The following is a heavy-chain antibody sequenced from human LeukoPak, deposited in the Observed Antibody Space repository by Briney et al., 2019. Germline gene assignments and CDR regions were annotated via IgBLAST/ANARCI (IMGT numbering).Heavy chain of an antibody. CDR3: ARRRYSSYYYYYGMDV. J-gene: IGHJ6*02. Sequence: GESLQISCKGSGYSFTSYWIGWVRQMPGKGLEWMGIIYPGDSDTRYSPSFQGQVTISADKSISTAYLQWSSLKASDTAMYYCARRRYSSYYYYYGMDVWGQGTTVTVSS. CDR1: GYSFTSYW. CDR2: IYPGDSDT. D-gene: IGHD5-18*01. V-gene: IGHV5-51*01.